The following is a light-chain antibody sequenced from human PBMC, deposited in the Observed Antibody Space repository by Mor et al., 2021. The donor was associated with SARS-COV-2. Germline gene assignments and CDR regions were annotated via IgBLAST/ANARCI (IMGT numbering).Light chain of an antibody. V-gene: IGKV1-27*01. Sequence: GVPSRFSGSGSGTDFTLTISSLQPADVATYYCQNYHTAPLTFGGGTQVEIK. J-gene: IGKJ4*01. CDR3: QNYHTAPLT.